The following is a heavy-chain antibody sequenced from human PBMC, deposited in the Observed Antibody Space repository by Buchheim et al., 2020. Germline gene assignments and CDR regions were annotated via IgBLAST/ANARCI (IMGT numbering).Heavy chain of an antibody. Sequence: EVQLVESGGGLVQPGGSLRLSCAASGFTFSSYEMNWVRQAPGKGLEWVSYISSSGSTIYYADSVKGRFTISRDNAKNSLYLQMNRLRAEDTAVYYRARGMRRGIYDILTGYPDGMDVWGQGTT. J-gene: IGHJ6*02. CDR3: ARGMRRGIYDILTGYPDGMDV. CDR2: ISSSGSTI. CDR1: GFTFSSYE. D-gene: IGHD3-9*01. V-gene: IGHV3-48*03.